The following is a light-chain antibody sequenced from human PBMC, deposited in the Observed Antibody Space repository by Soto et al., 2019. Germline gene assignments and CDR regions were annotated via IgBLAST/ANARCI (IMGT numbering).Light chain of an antibody. CDR2: GAS. J-gene: IGKJ2*01. CDR3: QQYGPSPRYT. CDR1: QSVSSSY. V-gene: IGKV3-20*01. Sequence: EIVLTQSPDTLSLSPGERATLSCRASQSVSSSYLAWYQQKPGQAPRLLIYGASSRANGIPDRFSGSGSGTDFTLTISRLEPEDFAVYYCQQYGPSPRYTFGQGTKVEIK.